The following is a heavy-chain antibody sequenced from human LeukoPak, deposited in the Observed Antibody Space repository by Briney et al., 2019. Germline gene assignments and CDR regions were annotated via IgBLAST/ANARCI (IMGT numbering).Heavy chain of an antibody. D-gene: IGHD3-22*01. CDR1: GGSVRSGTYY. CDR3: ARVLYFDSSGYYSYFDL. CDR2: IYHTGST. J-gene: IGHJ2*01. Sequence: SETLSLTCTVSGGSVRSGTYYWGWIRQPPGKGLEWIGYIYHTGSTNYNPSLTSRVTISVDTPKNQFSLMLSSVTSADTAVYYCARVLYFDSSGYYSYFDLWGRGTLVTVSS. V-gene: IGHV4-61*01.